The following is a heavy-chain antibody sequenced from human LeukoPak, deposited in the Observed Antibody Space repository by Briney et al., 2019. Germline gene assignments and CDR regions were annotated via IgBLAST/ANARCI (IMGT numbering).Heavy chain of an antibody. CDR2: IYSGGST. V-gene: IGHV3-66*02. J-gene: IGHJ4*02. CDR1: GFTFSSYA. D-gene: IGHD1-26*01. Sequence: GGSLRLSCAASGFTFSSYAMTWVRQAPGKGLEWVSVIYSGGSTYYADSVKGRFTISRDNSKNTLYLQMNSLRAEDTAVYYCARCGSYFDYWGQGTLVTVSS. CDR3: ARCGSYFDY.